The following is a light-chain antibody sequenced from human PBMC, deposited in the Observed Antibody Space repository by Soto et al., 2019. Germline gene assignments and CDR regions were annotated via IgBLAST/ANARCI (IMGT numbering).Light chain of an antibody. CDR2: DAS. V-gene: IGKV1D-13*01. J-gene: IGKJ3*01. CDR1: QAISSA. CDR3: QQFNNWPVT. Sequence: ANQLTQSPSSLSASVGGRVTIPCRASQAISSALAWYQQKPGKPPKLLIYDASTLQSGVPSRFSGTASGTDFTLTINSLQPEDFATYYCQQFNNWPVTFGPGTKVDIK.